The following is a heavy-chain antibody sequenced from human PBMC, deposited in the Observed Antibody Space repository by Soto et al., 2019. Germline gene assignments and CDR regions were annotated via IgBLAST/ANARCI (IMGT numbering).Heavy chain of an antibody. D-gene: IGHD3-22*01. CDR3: ARVTSSGLTYFDY. Sequence: SETLSLTCAVYGGSFSGYYWSWIRQPPGKGLEWIGEINHSGSTNYNPSLKSRVTISVDTSKNQFSLKLSSVTAADTAVYYCARVTSSGLTYFDYWGQGTLVPSPQ. V-gene: IGHV4-34*01. CDR1: GGSFSGYY. J-gene: IGHJ4*02. CDR2: INHSGST.